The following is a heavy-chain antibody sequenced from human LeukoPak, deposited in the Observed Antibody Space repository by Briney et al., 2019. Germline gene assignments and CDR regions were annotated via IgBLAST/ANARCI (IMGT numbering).Heavy chain of an antibody. V-gene: IGHV1-18*01. Sequence: ASVKVSCKASGYTFTSYGISWVRQAPGQGLEWMGWISAYNGNTNYAQKLQGRVTMTTDTSTSTAYMELRSLRSDDTAVYYCARAGYDYVWGSYRYNPSYYYGMDVWGQGTTVTVSS. CDR2: ISAYNGNT. J-gene: IGHJ6*02. CDR1: GYTFTSYG. CDR3: ARAGYDYVWGSYRYNPSYYYGMDV. D-gene: IGHD3-16*02.